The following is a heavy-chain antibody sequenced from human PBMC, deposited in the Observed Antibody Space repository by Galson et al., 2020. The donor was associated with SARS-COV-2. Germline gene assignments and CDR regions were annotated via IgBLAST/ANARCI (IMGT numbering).Heavy chain of an antibody. J-gene: IGHJ4*02. V-gene: IGHV1-18*01. CDR1: DYTFTSDG. Sequence: ASVKVTCKASDYTFTSDGVTWVRQARGQGPEWIGWISTYNGNIKYAWKFQDRVTMTTDTSTNTAYMELRRLRYDDTAVYFCARGIDYWGQGTLVTVSS. CDR2: ISTYNGNI. CDR3: ARGIDY.